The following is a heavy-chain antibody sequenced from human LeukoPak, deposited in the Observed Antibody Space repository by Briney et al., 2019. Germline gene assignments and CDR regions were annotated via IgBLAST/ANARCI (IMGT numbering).Heavy chain of an antibody. CDR3: ARGDGYYYGSGATLDAFDI. Sequence: GGSLRLSCAASGFTFSSYEMNWVRQASGKGLEWVSYISSSGSTIYYADSVKGRFTISRDNAKNSLYLQMNSLRAEDTAVYYCARGDGYYYGSGATLDAFDIWGQGTMVTVSS. CDR1: GFTFSSYE. CDR2: ISSSGSTI. J-gene: IGHJ3*02. V-gene: IGHV3-48*03. D-gene: IGHD3-10*01.